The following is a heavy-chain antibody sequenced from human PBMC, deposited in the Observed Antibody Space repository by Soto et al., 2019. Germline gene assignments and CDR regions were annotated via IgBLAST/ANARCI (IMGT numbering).Heavy chain of an antibody. D-gene: IGHD6-13*01. CDR1: GGSISSSNW. CDR3: ARDRSSSSWYYFDY. CDR2: IYHSGST. J-gene: IGHJ4*02. V-gene: IGHV4-4*02. Sequence: KPSETLSLTCAVSGGSISSSNWWSWVRQPPGKGLEWIGEIYHSGSTNYNPSLKSRVTISVDKSKNQFSLKLSSVTAADTAVYYCARDRSSSSWYYFDYWGQGTLVTVSS.